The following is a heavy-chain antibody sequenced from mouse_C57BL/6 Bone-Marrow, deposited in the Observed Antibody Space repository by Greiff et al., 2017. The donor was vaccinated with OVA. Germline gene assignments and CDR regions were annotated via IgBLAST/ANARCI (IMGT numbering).Heavy chain of an antibody. V-gene: IGHV1-59*01. D-gene: IGHD3-3*01. CDR1: GYTFTSYW. CDR2: IDPSDSYT. CDR3: ARQGWDWFAY. Sequence: VQLQQPGAELVRPGTSVTLSCKASGYTFTSYWMHWVKQRPGQGLEWIGVIDPSDSYTNYNQKFKGKATLTVDTSSSTAYMQLSSLTSEDSAVYYCARQGWDWFAYWGQGTLVTVSA. J-gene: IGHJ3*01.